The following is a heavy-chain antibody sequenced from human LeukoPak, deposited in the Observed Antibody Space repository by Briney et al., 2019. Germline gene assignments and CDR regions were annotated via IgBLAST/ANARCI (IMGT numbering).Heavy chain of an antibody. CDR1: DDSIKRHY. D-gene: IGHD3-22*01. CDR3: ARVGYHDSSGEYFTD. Sequence: PSETLSLTCIVSDDSIKRHYWSWIPQPPGKGLEGIGDIYNSAGTRYNPTHKSRVTILLATSKNQLSLKLTSVTAADTALYYCARVGYHDSSGEYFTDWGQGTLVTVSS. CDR2: IYNSAGT. V-gene: IGHV4-59*11. J-gene: IGHJ1*01.